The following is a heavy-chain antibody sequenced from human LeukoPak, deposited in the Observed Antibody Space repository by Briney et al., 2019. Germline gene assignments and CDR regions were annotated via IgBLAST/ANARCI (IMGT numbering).Heavy chain of an antibody. Sequence: GASVTVSCTASVGTFSSYSISWVRQAPGQALEWVGGIIPILWISKYAHKSRGRVTITADKSTSAAYMELSSLRSEDTAVYYCARGPPDYYDSSGYYATNWFDPWGQGTLVTVSS. D-gene: IGHD3-22*01. V-gene: IGHV1-69*10. CDR3: ARGPPDYYDSSGYYATNWFDP. CDR1: VGTFSSYS. CDR2: IIPILWIS. J-gene: IGHJ5*02.